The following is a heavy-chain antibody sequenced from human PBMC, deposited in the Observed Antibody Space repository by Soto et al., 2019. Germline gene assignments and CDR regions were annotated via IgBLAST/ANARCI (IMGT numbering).Heavy chain of an antibody. Sequence: ASVKVSCKAPRDTFTSYYINWVRQAAGQGLEWMGVINPHGGSAAYAQKFKGRVTLTRDTSASTVYMEVSSLTSEDTAMYYCARSSGGNFGIIIEGTNWFAPWGQGTLVTVSS. J-gene: IGHJ5*02. CDR2: INPHGGSA. CDR1: RDTFTSYY. V-gene: IGHV1-46*01. D-gene: IGHD1-26*01. CDR3: ARSSGGNFGIIIEGTNWFAP.